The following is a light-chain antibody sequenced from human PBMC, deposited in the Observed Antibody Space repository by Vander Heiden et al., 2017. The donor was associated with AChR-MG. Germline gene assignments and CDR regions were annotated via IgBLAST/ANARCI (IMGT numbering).Light chain of an antibody. V-gene: IGLV1-44*01. CDR3: AAWDDSLNGVV. J-gene: IGLJ2*01. CDR1: SSNLGSST. Sequence: QSVLPQPPSASGTPGQRVTISCSGISSNLGSSTVNWYQQLPGTAPKLLIYSNNQRPSGVPDRFSGSKSGTSASLAISGLQSEDEADYYCAAWDDSLNGVVFGGGTKLTVL. CDR2: SNN.